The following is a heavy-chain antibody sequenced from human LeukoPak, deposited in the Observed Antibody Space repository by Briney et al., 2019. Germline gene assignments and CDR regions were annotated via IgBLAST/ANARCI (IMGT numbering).Heavy chain of an antibody. CDR1: GFTLSNYW. CDR3: ARATYSNSRLEY. Sequence: GGSLRLSCAASGFTLSNYWMQWVRQAPGKGLVWVSRISSGGSSTYYADSVKGRFTISRDNAKDTLYLQINSLRADDTAVYYCARATYSNSRLEYWGQGTLVTASS. V-gene: IGHV3-74*01. CDR2: ISSGGSST. J-gene: IGHJ4*02. D-gene: IGHD4-11*01.